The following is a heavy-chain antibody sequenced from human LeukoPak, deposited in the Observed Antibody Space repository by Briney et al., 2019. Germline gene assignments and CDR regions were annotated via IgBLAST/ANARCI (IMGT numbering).Heavy chain of an antibody. D-gene: IGHD2-15*01. CDR1: GFTVSSKY. Sequence: GGSLRLSCAAWGFTVSSKYMIGVRQAPGKGLEGVSVIYSGGSTYYANSVKGRFTISRDNSKNTLYLQMNSLRAEDTAVYYCARDLGYCSGGSCYPRGFDYWVQGTLVTVSS. V-gene: IGHV3-53*01. CDR3: ARDLGYCSGGSCYPRGFDY. J-gene: IGHJ4*02. CDR2: IYSGGST.